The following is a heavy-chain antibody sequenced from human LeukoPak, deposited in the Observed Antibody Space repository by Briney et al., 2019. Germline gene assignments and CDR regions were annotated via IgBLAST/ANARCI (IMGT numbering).Heavy chain of an antibody. CDR2: MTPKSGDT. D-gene: IGHD3-10*01. CDR3: ARGHNYGSGESVARAY. Sequence: ASVKVSCKASGYTFNNFDIDWIRLAPGQGLEWMGSMTPKSGDTDLAQKFQGRVTMTRDTSLNTAYLAVSSLTSDDTAVYYCARGHNYGSGESVARAYWGQGTLVIVSS. V-gene: IGHV1-8*02. J-gene: IGHJ4*02. CDR1: GYTFNNFD.